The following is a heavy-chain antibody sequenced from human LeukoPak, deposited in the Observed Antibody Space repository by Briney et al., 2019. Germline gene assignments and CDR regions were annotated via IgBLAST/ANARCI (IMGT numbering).Heavy chain of an antibody. CDR3: ATCWDRDWYFDL. V-gene: IGHV1-69*13. D-gene: IGHD1-26*01. CDR1: GGTFSSYA. CDR2: IIPIFGTA. Sequence: SVKVSCKASGGTFSSYAISWVRQAPGQGLEWMGWIIPIFGTANYAQKFQGRVTITADESTSTAYMELSSLRSEDTAVYYCATCWDRDWYFDLWGRGTLVTVSS. J-gene: IGHJ2*01.